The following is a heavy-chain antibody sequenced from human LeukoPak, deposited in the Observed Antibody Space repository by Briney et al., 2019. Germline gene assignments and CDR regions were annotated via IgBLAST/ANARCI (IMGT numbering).Heavy chain of an antibody. CDR1: GYTFTVYY. V-gene: IGHV1-2*02. J-gene: IGHJ4*01. CDR2: VNPNSGGT. Sequence: ASVKVSCKASGYTFTVYYMHWVRHAPGQGLEWMGWVNPNSGGTNYAQKFPGRVTMTRDTSLSTAYMELSRLRTDGTDVNYLARVMRDHIVVVTAILRAYNFDYSGHETPVTASS. D-gene: IGHD2-21*02. CDR3: ARVMRDHIVVVTAILRAYNFDY.